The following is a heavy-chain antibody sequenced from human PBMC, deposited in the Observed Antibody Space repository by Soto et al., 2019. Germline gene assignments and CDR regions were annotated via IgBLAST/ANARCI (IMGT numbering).Heavy chain of an antibody. J-gene: IGHJ4*02. Sequence: QITLKESGPTLAKPTQTLTLTCSFSGFSLSTRGVGVGWIRQPPGKALEWLALIFWDDDKWYSPSLRSRLTTTEDTSKNQVVLIMTNMDPVDTATYYCAHRSRGYAYYFDPWGQGTLVTVSS. V-gene: IGHV2-5*02. CDR3: AHRSRGYAYYFDP. D-gene: IGHD5-12*01. CDR1: GFSLSTRGVG. CDR2: IFWDDDK.